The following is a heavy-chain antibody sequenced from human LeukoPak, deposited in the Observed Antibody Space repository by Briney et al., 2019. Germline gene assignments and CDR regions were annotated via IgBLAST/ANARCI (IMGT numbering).Heavy chain of an antibody. CDR1: GGSISSGSYY. CDR2: IYTSGSS. V-gene: IGHV4-61*02. Sequence: SETLSLTCTVSGGSISSGSYYWSWVRQPAGKGLEWIARIYTSGSSNYNPSLRSRVTISLDTSKNQFSLRLNSVTGADTAMYYCAKSGGSGLIDYWGQGTLVTVSS. D-gene: IGHD6-25*01. J-gene: IGHJ4*02. CDR3: AKSGGSGLIDY.